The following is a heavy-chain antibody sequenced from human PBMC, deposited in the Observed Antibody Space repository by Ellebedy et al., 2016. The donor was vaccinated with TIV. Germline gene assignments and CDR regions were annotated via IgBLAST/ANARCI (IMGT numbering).Heavy chain of an antibody. J-gene: IGHJ4*02. CDR2: IWYDGSNE. V-gene: IGHV3-33*01. Sequence: PGGSLRLSCAASGFTFSGFGIHWVRQAPGKGLEWVAVIWYDGSNEYYADSVKGRFTISRDNSKNTLNLQMNSLRVEDTAVYYCARAVGTSGTGAPYWGQGTLVSVSS. CDR1: GFTFSGFG. CDR3: ARAVGTSGTGAPY. D-gene: IGHD3-10*01.